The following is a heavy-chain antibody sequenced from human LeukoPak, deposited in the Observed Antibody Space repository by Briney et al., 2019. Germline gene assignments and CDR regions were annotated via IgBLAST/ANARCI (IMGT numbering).Heavy chain of an antibody. J-gene: IGHJ5*02. CDR1: GYTFTSYD. CDR2: MNPNSGNT. CDR3: ARGPLLWFGESEFDP. Sequence: ASVKVSCKASGYTFTSYDINWVRQATGQGLEWMGWMNPNSGNTGYAQKFQGRVTMTRNTSISTAYMELSSLRSEDTAAYYCARGPLLWFGESEFDPWGQGTLVTVSS. V-gene: IGHV1-8*01. D-gene: IGHD3-10*01.